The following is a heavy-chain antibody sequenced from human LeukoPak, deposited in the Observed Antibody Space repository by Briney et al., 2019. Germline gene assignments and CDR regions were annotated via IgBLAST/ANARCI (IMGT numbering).Heavy chain of an antibody. CDR3: ARTRGTYMVRGVITDY. J-gene: IGHJ4*02. CDR2: ISSSSSYI. CDR1: GFTFSSYS. V-gene: IGHV3-21*01. D-gene: IGHD3-10*01. Sequence: AGGSLRLSCAASGFTFSSYSMNWVRQAPGKGLEWVSSISSSSSYIYYADSVKGRFTISRDNAKNSLYLQTNSLRAEDTAVYYCARTRGTYMVRGVITDYWGQGTLVTVSS.